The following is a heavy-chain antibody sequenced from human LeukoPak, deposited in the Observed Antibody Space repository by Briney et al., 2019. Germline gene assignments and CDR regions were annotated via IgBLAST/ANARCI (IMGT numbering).Heavy chain of an antibody. CDR1: GYSFTSYW. D-gene: IGHD2-15*01. Sequence: GESLKISCKGSGYSFTSYWIGWVRQMPGKGLEWMGIIYPGDSDTRYSPSFQGQVTISADKSISTAYLQWSSLKASDTAMYYCASSKEYCSGGSCPITWGQGTLVTVSS. V-gene: IGHV5-51*01. J-gene: IGHJ4*02. CDR2: IYPGDSDT. CDR3: ASSKEYCSGGSCPIT.